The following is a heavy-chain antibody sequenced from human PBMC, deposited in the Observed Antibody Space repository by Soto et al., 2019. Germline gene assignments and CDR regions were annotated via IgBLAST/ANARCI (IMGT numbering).Heavy chain of an antibody. D-gene: IGHD6-19*01. CDR2: INPNSGGT. V-gene: IGHV1-2*04. CDR3: ARDSPPLPYSSGKYYYYGMDV. CDR1: GYTFTGYY. J-gene: IGHJ6*02. Sequence: QVQLVQSGAEVKKPGASVKVSCKASGYTFTGYYMHWVRQAPGQGLEWMGWINPNSGGTNYAQKYQGWVTMPRDTSISTAYLELSRPRSDDTAVYYCARDSPPLPYSSGKYYYYGMDVWGQGTTVTVSS.